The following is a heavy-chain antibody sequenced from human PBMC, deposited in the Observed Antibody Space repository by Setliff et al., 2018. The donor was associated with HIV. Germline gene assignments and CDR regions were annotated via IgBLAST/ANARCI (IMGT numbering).Heavy chain of an antibody. CDR2: IYPSGST. CDR3: ARETTSYSITIAFDP. V-gene: IGHV4-4*07. Sequence: SETLSLTCTVSGASISSYYWSWIRQPAGKGLEWIGRIYPSGSTNYNPSLKSRVTMSVDTSKNQFSLNLSSVTAADTAVYYCARETTSYSITIAFDPWGQGTLVTVSS. CDR1: GASISSYY. D-gene: IGHD3-10*01. J-gene: IGHJ5*02.